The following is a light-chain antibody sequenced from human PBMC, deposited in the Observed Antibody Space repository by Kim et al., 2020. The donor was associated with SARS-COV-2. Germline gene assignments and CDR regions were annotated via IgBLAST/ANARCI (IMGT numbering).Light chain of an antibody. Sequence: ELTQPPSASGTPGQRVTISCSGSSSNIGSNNVVWYQQLPGAAPNLLIYSNNQRPSGIPDRFSGSRSGTSASLAISGLQSGDEADYYFAVWEDSLKQGVFGGGTQLTVL. CDR3: AVWEDSLKQGV. CDR2: SNN. J-gene: IGLJ3*02. CDR1: SSNIGSNN. V-gene: IGLV1-44*01.